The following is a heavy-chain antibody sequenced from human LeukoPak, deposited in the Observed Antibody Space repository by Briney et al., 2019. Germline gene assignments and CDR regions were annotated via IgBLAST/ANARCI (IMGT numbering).Heavy chain of an antibody. V-gene: IGHV4-39*07. D-gene: IGHD3-22*01. Sequence: PSETLSLTCTVSGGSISSSSYYWGWIRQPPGKGLEWIGSLYYSGNTYYNPSLKSRVTISVDTSKNQFSLKLSSVTAADTAVYYCARGNGGYYFSLRGGGVDYWGQGTLVTVSS. CDR2: LYYSGNT. CDR3: ARGNGGYYFSLRGGGVDY. J-gene: IGHJ4*02. CDR1: GGSISSSSYY.